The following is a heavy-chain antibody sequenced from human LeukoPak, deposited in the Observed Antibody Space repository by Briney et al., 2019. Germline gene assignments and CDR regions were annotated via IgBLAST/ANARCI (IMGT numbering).Heavy chain of an antibody. CDR3: ARAMKKWLRAEESMDY. CDR1: GFTFSSYS. J-gene: IGHJ4*02. V-gene: IGHV3-21*01. Sequence: GGSLRLSCAASGFTFSSYSMNWVRRAPGKGLEWVSSISSSSSYIYYADSVKGRFTISRDNAKNSLYLQMNSLRAEDTAVYYCARAMKKWLRAEESMDYWGQGTLVTVSS. CDR2: ISSSSSYI. D-gene: IGHD5-12*01.